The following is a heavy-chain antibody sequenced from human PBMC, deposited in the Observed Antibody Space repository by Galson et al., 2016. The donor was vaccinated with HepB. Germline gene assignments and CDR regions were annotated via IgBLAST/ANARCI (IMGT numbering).Heavy chain of an antibody. CDR2: IYSGGST. CDR1: GFSVGNNY. V-gene: IGHV3-53*01. D-gene: IGHD5-12*01. J-gene: IGHJ1*01. CDR3: HSCYDPVQH. Sequence: SLRLSCAASGFSVGNNYMSWVRQAPGKGLEWVSFIYSGGSTYYADTVKGRFTISRDNSKNTLNLQMNSLRAEDTAVYYCHSCYDPVQHWGQGTLVTVSS.